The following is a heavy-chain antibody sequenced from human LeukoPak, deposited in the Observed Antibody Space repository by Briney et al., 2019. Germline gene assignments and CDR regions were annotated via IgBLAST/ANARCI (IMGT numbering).Heavy chain of an antibody. CDR3: ARDCGYYDSSGSKRSDAFDI. CDR2: IYYSGST. J-gene: IGHJ3*02. V-gene: IGHV4-59*01. Sequence: PSETLSLTCTVSGGSISSYYWSWIRQPPGKGLEWIGYIYYSGSTNYNPSLKSRVTISVDTSKNQFSLKLSSVTAADTAAYYCARDCGYYDSSGSKRSDAFDIWGQGTMVTVSS. D-gene: IGHD3-22*01. CDR1: GGSISSYY.